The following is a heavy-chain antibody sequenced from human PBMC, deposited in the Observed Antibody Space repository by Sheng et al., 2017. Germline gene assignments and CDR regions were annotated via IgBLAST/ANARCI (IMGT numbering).Heavy chain of an antibody. CDR2: VTHSGVST. V-gene: IGHV3-23*04. J-gene: IGHJ4*03. CDR1: GFTFSSYA. Sequence: EVQLVESGGGLVQPGGSGTISCAASGFTFSSYAMSWVRQAPGKGLEWVSSVTHSGVSTHYADSLRGRFTISRDNSRNTLYLQMNNLGAEDTAVYYCAKGLGESRISEGCDDWGRGNGWSPSP. D-gene: IGHD2-21*01. CDR3: AKGLGESRISEGCDD.